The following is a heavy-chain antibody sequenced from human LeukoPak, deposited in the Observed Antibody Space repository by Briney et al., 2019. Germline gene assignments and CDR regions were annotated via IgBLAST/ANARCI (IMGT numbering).Heavy chain of an antibody. J-gene: IGHJ4*02. CDR3: ARHPGGGVPAIHYFVY. Sequence: GESLKISCKGSGYSFTSYWIGWVRQMPGKGLEWMGIIYPGDSDTRYSPSFQGQVTISADKSISTAYLQWSSLKASDTAMYYCARHPGGGVPAIHYFVYWGQGTLVTVSS. V-gene: IGHV5-51*01. D-gene: IGHD2-2*01. CDR1: GYSFTSYW. CDR2: IYPGDSDT.